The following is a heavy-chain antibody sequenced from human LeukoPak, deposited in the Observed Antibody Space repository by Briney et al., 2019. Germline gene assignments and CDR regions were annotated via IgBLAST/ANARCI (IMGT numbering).Heavy chain of an antibody. CDR3: AARGGGPTTVVDY. CDR1: GFTFTSSA. CDR2: IVVGSGNT. D-gene: IGHD4-23*01. Sequence: GTSVKVSCKASGFTFTSSAMXWVRXARGQXXEWIGWIVVGSGNTDYAQKFQERVTITRDMSTSTAYMELSSLRSEDTAVYYCAARGGGPTTVVDYWGQGTLVTVSS. J-gene: IGHJ4*02. V-gene: IGHV1-58*02.